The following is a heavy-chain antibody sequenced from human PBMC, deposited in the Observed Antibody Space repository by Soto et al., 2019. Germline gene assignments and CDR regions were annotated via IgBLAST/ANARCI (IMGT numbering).Heavy chain of an antibody. CDR2: ISAYNGNT. D-gene: IGHD6-19*01. Sequence: ASVKVSCKASGYTFTSYGISWVRQAPGQGLEWMGWISAYNGNTNYAQKLQGRVTMTTDTSTSTAYMELRSLRSDDTAVYYCARDIEGSSGWYFGPTGSGDDYWGQGTLVTVSS. CDR1: GYTFTSYG. J-gene: IGHJ4*02. V-gene: IGHV1-18*01. CDR3: ARDIEGSSGWYFGPTGSGDDY.